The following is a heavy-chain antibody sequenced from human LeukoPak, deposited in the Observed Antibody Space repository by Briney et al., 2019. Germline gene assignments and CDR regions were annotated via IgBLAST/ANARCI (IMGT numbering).Heavy chain of an antibody. CDR3: ARHVGIAAAGSEWFDP. J-gene: IGHJ5*02. CDR2: NYPGDSDT. Sequence: GESLKISCKASGYRFTSYWIGWVRQMPGKGLELMGINYPGDSDTRYSPSFQGQVTISADKSISTAYLQWSSLKASDTAMYYCARHVGIAAAGSEWFDPWGQGTLVTVSS. CDR1: GYRFTSYW. D-gene: IGHD6-13*01. V-gene: IGHV5-51*01.